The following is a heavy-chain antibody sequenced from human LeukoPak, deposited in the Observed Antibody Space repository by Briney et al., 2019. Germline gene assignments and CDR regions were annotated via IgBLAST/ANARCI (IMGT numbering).Heavy chain of an antibody. CDR3: AREIFGSGSYSDL. CDR1: GFAFNTYA. D-gene: IGHD3-10*01. J-gene: IGHJ5*02. CDR2: IWHDGSHK. V-gene: IGHV3-33*01. Sequence: QPGRSLRLSCAASGFAFNTYAMHWVRQAPGQGLEWVALIWHDGSHKFYSNSVRGQFTISRDNSKNTVSLQMNNLRPEDTAVYYCAREIFGSGSYSDLWGQGTLVTVSS.